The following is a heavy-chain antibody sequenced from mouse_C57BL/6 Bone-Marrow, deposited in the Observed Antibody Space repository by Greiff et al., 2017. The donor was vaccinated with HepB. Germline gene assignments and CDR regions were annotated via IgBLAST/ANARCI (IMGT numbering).Heavy chain of an antibody. J-gene: IGHJ3*01. D-gene: IGHD2-2*01. CDR3: ARHGYDGAWFAY. Sequence: DVMLVESGGGLVQPGESLKLSCESNEYEFPSHDMSWVRKTPEKRLELVAAINSDGGSTYYPDTMERRFIISRDNTKTTLYLQMSSLRSEDTALYYCARHGYDGAWFAYWGQGTLVTVSA. V-gene: IGHV5-2*01. CDR2: INSDGGST. CDR1: EYEFPSHD.